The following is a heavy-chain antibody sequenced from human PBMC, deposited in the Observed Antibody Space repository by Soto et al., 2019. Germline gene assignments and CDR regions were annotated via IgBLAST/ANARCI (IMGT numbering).Heavy chain of an antibody. Sequence: PSETLSLTCTVSGGSISSSSYYWGWIRQPPGKGLEWIGSIYYSGSTYYNPSLKSRVTISVDTSKNQFSLKLSSVTAADTAVYYCARNIRYSNYVSLRLNWFDPWGQGTLVTVSS. CDR1: GGSISSSSYY. CDR2: IYYSGST. CDR3: ARNIRYSNYVSLRLNWFDP. J-gene: IGHJ5*02. V-gene: IGHV4-39*01. D-gene: IGHD4-4*01.